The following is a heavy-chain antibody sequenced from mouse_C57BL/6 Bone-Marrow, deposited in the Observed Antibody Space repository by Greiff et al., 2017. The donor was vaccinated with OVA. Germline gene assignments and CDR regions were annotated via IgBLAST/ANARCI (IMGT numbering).Heavy chain of an antibody. J-gene: IGHJ3*01. V-gene: IGHV1-15*01. D-gene: IGHD2-4*01. CDR3: TRTRAPYDYDERLAY. Sequence: QVQLKESGAELVRPGASVTLSCKASGYTFTDYEMHWVKQTPVHGLEWIGAIDPETGGTAYNQKFKGKAILTADKSSSTAYMELRSLTSEDSAVYYCTRTRAPYDYDERLAYWGQGTLVTVSA. CDR1: GYTFTDYE. CDR2: IDPETGGT.